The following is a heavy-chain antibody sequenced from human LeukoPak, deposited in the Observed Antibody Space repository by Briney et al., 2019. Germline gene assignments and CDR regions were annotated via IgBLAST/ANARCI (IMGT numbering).Heavy chain of an antibody. V-gene: IGHV1-18*01. CDR1: GYTFTSYG. CDR3: ARDDGYFYDSSGRLGNWFDP. D-gene: IGHD3-22*01. Sequence: ASVKVSCKASGYTFTSYGISWVRQAPGQGLEWMGWISAYNGNTNYAQKLQGRVTMTTDTSTSTACMELRSLRSDDTAVYYCARDDGYFYDSSGRLGNWFDPWGQGTLVTVSS. J-gene: IGHJ5*02. CDR2: ISAYNGNT.